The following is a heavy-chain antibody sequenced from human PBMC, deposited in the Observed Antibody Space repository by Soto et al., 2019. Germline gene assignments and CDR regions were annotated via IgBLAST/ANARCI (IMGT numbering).Heavy chain of an antibody. CDR2: IIPIFGTA. CDR3: AVHNWNFSTPYNWFDP. CDR1: GGTFSSYA. J-gene: IGHJ5*02. D-gene: IGHD1-7*01. V-gene: IGHV1-69*13. Sequence: GASVKVSCKASGGTFSSYAISWVRQAPGQGLEWMGGIIPIFGTANCAQKFQGRVTITADESTSTAYMELSSLRSEDTAVYYCAVHNWNFSTPYNWFDPWGQGTLVTVSS.